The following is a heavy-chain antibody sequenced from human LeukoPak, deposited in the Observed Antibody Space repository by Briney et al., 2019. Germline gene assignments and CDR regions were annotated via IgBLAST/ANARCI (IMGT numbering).Heavy chain of an antibody. J-gene: IGHJ4*02. CDR1: GGSISSYY. V-gene: IGHV4-59*01. CDR3: ARDRWDYDYVWGSDRYGPYFEY. Sequence: PSETLSLTCTVSGGSISSYYWSWIRQPPGKGLEGIGYIYYSGSTNYDPSLKSRVTISVDTSKNQLSLKLSSVTAADTAVYYCARDRWDYDYVWGSDRYGPYFEYWGEGTLVTVSS. D-gene: IGHD3-16*02. CDR2: IYYSGST.